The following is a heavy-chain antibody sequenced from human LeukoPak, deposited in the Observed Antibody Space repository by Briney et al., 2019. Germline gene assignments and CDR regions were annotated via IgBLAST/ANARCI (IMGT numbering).Heavy chain of an antibody. V-gene: IGHV3-23*01. Sequence: GGSLRLSCAASGFTFSSYAMSWVRQAPGKGLEWVSAISGSGGSTYYADSVKGRFTISRDNAKNSLYLQMNSLRAEDTAVYYCARDLHNYDILTGYQTPFDYWGQGTLVTVSS. CDR2: ISGSGGST. CDR3: ARDLHNYDILTGYQTPFDY. J-gene: IGHJ4*02. CDR1: GFTFSSYA. D-gene: IGHD3-9*01.